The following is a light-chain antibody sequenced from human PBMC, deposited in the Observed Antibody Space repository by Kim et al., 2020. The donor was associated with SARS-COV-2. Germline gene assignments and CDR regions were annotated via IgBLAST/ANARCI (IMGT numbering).Light chain of an antibody. J-gene: IGLJ2*01. CDR2: GKN. CDR3: NSRDSSGNHPYVV. Sequence: SSELTQDPAVSVALGQTVRITCQGDSLRSYYASWYQQKPGQAPVLVIYGKNNRPSGIPDRFSGSSSGNTASLTITGAQAEDEADYYCNSRDSSGNHPYVVLGGGTQLTVL. CDR1: SLRSYY. V-gene: IGLV3-19*01.